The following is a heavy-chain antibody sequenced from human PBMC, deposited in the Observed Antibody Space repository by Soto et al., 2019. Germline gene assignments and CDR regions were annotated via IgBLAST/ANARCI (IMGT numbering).Heavy chain of an antibody. Sequence: TSETLSLTCAVSGGSISSSNWWSWVRQPPGKGLEWIGEIYHSGSTNYNPSLKSRVTISVDKSKNQFSLKLSSVTAADTAVYYCARVVGSGSGYYYYYYGMDVWGQGTTVT. CDR2: IYHSGST. D-gene: IGHD3-10*01. J-gene: IGHJ6*02. CDR1: GGSISSSNW. V-gene: IGHV4-4*02. CDR3: ARVVGSGSGYYYYYYGMDV.